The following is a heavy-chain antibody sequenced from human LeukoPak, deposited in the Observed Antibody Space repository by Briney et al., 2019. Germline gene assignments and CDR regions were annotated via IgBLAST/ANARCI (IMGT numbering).Heavy chain of an antibody. D-gene: IGHD4-23*01. CDR3: ARSPSYGGGYFGMDV. Sequence: SETLSLTCTVSGGSIISSTDYWGWIRQPPGRGLEWIVTMHYSGNTYYNASLKSRVTISVDTSKNEFSLKLRSLTAADTAVYYCARSPSYGGGYFGMDVWGQGTTVTVSS. V-gene: IGHV4-39*07. J-gene: IGHJ6*02. CDR1: GGSIISSTDY. CDR2: MHYSGNT.